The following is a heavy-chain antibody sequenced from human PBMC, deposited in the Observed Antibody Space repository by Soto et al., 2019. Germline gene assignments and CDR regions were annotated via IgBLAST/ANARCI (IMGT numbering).Heavy chain of an antibody. D-gene: IGHD3-9*01. CDR2: IYWNDDK. CDR1: GFSLSTSGVG. CDR3: AHVYDILPGYWPFDY. V-gene: IGHV2-5*01. J-gene: IGHJ4*02. Sequence: SGPTLVNPKQTLTLTCTFSGFSLSTSGVGVGWIRQPPGKALEWLALIYWNDDKRYSPSLKSRLTITKDTSKNRVVLTLTNMDPVDTAIYSCAHVYDILPGYWPFDYWGQGTLVTVS.